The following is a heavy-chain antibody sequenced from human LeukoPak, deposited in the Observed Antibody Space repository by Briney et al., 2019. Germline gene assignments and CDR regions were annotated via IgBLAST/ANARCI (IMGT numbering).Heavy chain of an antibody. Sequence: ASVKVSCKASGGTFSSYAISWVRQAPGQGLEWMGGIIPIFGTANYAQKFQGRVTITTDESTSTAYMELGSLRSEDTAVYYCARVVPAANYYYYNMDVWGKGTTVTVSS. CDR1: GGTFSSYA. D-gene: IGHD2-2*01. CDR2: IIPIFGTA. J-gene: IGHJ6*03. CDR3: ARVVPAANYYYYNMDV. V-gene: IGHV1-69*05.